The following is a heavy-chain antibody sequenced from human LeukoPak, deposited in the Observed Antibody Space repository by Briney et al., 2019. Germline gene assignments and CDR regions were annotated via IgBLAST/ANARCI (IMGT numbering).Heavy chain of an antibody. J-gene: IGHJ4*02. CDR3: ARVFRDYFDY. Sequence: GGSLRLSCAASGFTFSSYSMNWVCQAPGKGLEWVSSISSSSSYIYYADSVKGRFTISRDNAKNSLYLQMNSLRAEDTAVYYCARVFRDYFDYWGQGTLVTVSS. CDR2: ISSSSSYI. D-gene: IGHD2-21*01. V-gene: IGHV3-21*01. CDR1: GFTFSSYS.